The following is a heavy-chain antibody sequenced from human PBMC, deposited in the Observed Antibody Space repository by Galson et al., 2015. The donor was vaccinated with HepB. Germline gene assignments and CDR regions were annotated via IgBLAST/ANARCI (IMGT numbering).Heavy chain of an antibody. CDR3: ARAGASWGWYGGREEWFDP. CDR1: GYTFTSYG. D-gene: IGHD6-19*01. J-gene: IGHJ5*02. CDR2: ISAYNGNT. Sequence: SVKVSCKASGYTFTSYGISWVRQAPGQGLEWMGWISAYNGNTNYAQKLQGRVTMTTDTSTSTAYMELRGLTSDDTAVYYCARAGASWGWYGGREEWFDPWGQGSLVSVSS. V-gene: IGHV1-18*01.